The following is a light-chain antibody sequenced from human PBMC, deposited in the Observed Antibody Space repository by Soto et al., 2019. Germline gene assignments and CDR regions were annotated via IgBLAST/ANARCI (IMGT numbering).Light chain of an antibody. J-gene: IGKJ4*01. Sequence: QMTQSPSSLSASVGDRVTITCRASQSISSYLNWYQQKPGKAPKLLIYAASSLQSGVPSRFSGSGSGTDFTLTISSLQPEDFATYYCQQSYSTPPENTFGGGTKVEIK. CDR3: QQSYSTPPENT. CDR1: QSISSY. CDR2: AAS. V-gene: IGKV1-39*01.